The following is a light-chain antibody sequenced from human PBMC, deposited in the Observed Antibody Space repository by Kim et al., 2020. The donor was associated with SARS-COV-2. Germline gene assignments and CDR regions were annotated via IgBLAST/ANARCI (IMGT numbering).Light chain of an antibody. CDR2: DVS. CDR1: SSDVGTYNY. V-gene: IGLV2-14*04. CDR3: SSYTSSSTFV. J-gene: IGLJ1*01. Sequence: GQSITTSSTGTSSDVGTYNYVSSYQQHPGKAPKLMIFDVSKRPSGVSNRFSGSKSGNTASLTISGLQAEDEADYYCSSYTSSSTFVFGSGTKVTVL.